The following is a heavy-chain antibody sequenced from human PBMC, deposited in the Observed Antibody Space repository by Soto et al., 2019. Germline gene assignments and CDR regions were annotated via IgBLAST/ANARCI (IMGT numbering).Heavy chain of an antibody. CDR1: GFTFTNAW. V-gene: IGHV3-15*01. CDR2: SKGKSDGETT. Sequence: EVQLVDSGGGLVQPGGSLRLSCATSGFTFTNAWINWVRQAPGKGLEWVGLSKGKSDGETTQYAAPVKGRFTISRDDSENTLFLQMNRLKTAETALYYCTIFVGRYTLTDHWGQGTLFTVSS. D-gene: IGHD1-1*01. J-gene: IGHJ4*02. CDR3: TIFVGRYTLTDH.